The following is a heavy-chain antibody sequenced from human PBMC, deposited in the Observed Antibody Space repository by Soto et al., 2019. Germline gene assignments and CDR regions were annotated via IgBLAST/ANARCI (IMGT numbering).Heavy chain of an antibody. CDR3: ARDWEYGSRWYEDNWFDP. CDR1: AGTFSSYA. Sequence: SVKVSCKASAGTFSSYAITWVRQAPGQGLEWMGGIIPISGTANYAQQFQGRVTITADKSTSTAYMEVSSLRSEYTAVYYCARDWEYGSRWYEDNWFDPWGQGTLVTVSS. V-gene: IGHV1-69*06. J-gene: IGHJ5*02. CDR2: IIPISGTA. D-gene: IGHD6-13*01.